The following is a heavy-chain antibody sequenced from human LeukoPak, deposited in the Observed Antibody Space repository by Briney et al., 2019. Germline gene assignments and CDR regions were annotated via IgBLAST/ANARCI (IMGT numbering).Heavy chain of an antibody. J-gene: IGHJ5*02. CDR2: ISVYKGNT. Sequence: ASVKVSCKASGYTFSNFGISWVRQAPGQGLEWMGWISVYKGNTNYAQKFQGRVTMTTDTSTSTAYMELRSLRSDDTAVYYCARDNSVGGTAWWFDPWGQGTLVTVSS. CDR3: ARDNSVGGTAWWFDP. V-gene: IGHV1-18*01. CDR1: GYTFSNFG. D-gene: IGHD1-26*01.